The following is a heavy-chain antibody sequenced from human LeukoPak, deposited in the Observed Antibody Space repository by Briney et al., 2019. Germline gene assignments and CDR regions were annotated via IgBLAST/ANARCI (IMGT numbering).Heavy chain of an antibody. D-gene: IGHD3-22*01. CDR1: GFTFDDYA. J-gene: IGHJ4*02. CDR3: AKGAPYYYDSSGYYLDY. CDR2: ISWNSGSI. Sequence: GGSLRLSCAASGFTFDDYAMHWVRQAPGKGLEWVSGISWNSGSIGYADSVKGRFTMSRDNAKNSLFLEMNSLISEDTALYYCAKGAPYYYDSSGYYLDYWGQGTLVTVSS. V-gene: IGHV3-9*01.